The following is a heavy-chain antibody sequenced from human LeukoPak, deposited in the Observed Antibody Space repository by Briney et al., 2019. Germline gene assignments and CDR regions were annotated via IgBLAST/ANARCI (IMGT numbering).Heavy chain of an antibody. D-gene: IGHD5-12*01. Sequence: SETLSLTCTVSGGSISSYYWSWIRQPPGKGLEWIGYIYYSGSTKYNPSLKSRVTISVDTSKSQFSLRLSSVTAADTAVYYCARSRSRGYSGDFDYWGQGTLVTVSS. CDR1: GGSISSYY. CDR2: IYYSGST. J-gene: IGHJ4*02. CDR3: ARSRSRGYSGDFDY. V-gene: IGHV4-59*01.